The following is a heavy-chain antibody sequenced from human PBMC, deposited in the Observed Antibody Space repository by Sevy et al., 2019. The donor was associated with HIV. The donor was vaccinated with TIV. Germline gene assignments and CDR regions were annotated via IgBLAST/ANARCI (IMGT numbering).Heavy chain of an antibody. Sequence: SETLSLTCTVSGGSVRSGSYYWSWIRQPPGKGLEWIGYVYSSGRTISNPSLESRVSISVDTSKNQVSLKLASVTAADTAVYYCASSPDSTGYYPAFDIWGQGTMVTVSS. CDR1: GGSVRSGSYY. V-gene: IGHV4-61*01. J-gene: IGHJ3*02. CDR3: ASSPDSTGYYPAFDI. CDR2: VYSSGRT. D-gene: IGHD3-22*01.